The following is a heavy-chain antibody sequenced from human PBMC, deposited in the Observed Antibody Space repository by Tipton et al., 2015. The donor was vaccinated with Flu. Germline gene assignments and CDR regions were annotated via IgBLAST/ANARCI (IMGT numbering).Heavy chain of an antibody. J-gene: IGHJ5*02. V-gene: IGHV4-38-2*01. CDR2: VHRSGST. CDR1: DYSISGYY. Sequence: TLSLTCAVSDYSISGYYWNWIRQTPGKGLEWIATVHRSGSTKYNPSLKSRVTISVDTSKNQFYLEMRSVTAADMAVYYCARRDFSNYVSEPKNWFDPWGQGTLVTVSS. CDR3: ARRDFSNYVSEPKNWFDP. D-gene: IGHD4-11*01.